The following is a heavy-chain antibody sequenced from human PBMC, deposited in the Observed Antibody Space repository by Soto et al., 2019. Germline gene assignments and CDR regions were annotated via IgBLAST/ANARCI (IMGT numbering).Heavy chain of an antibody. Sequence: QVQLVQSGAEVKKPGASVKISCKASGYTFTRYTMNWVRQAPGQRLEWMGWINPDNGNTKSSQKFQDRVIITRDTSASTAYMDLSSLSSEDTAVYYCARCIATGQLDPWGQGTLVTVSS. D-gene: IGHD2-15*01. CDR2: INPDNGNT. J-gene: IGHJ5*02. V-gene: IGHV1-3*01. CDR3: ARCIATGQLDP. CDR1: GYTFTRYT.